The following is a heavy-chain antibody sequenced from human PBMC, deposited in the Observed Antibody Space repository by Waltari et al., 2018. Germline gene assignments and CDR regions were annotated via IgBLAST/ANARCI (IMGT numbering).Heavy chain of an antibody. CDR2: IYHSGST. J-gene: IGHJ4*02. CDR1: GYSISSGYY. CDR3: ARRETQYYDILTGYYSH. V-gene: IGHV4-38-2*01. Sequence: QVQLQESGPGLVKPSETLSLTCAVSGYSISSGYYWGWIRQPPGKGLEWIGSIYHSGSTYYNPSLKSRVTISVDTSKNQFSLKLSSVTAADTAVYYCARRETQYYDILTGYYSHWGQGTLVTVSS. D-gene: IGHD3-9*01.